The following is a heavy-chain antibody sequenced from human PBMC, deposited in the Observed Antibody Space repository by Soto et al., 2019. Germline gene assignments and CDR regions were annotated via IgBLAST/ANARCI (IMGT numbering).Heavy chain of an antibody. CDR1: SGSISSSNW. V-gene: IGHV4-4*02. CDR2: IYHSGST. J-gene: IGHJ6*03. Sequence: PSETLSLTCAVSSGSISSSNWWSWVRQPPGKGLEWIGEIYHSGSTDYNPSLKSRVTISVDKSKNQFSLKLSSVTAADTAVYYCAKGSGSYPYYYYYYMDVWGKGTTVTVSS. CDR3: AKGSGSYPYYYYYYMDV. D-gene: IGHD3-10*01.